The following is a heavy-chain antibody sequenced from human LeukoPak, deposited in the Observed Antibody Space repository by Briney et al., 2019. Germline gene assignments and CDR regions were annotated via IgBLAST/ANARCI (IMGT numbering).Heavy chain of an antibody. CDR3: ARLASSSWPLYYYYGMDV. D-gene: IGHD6-13*01. J-gene: IGHJ6*02. CDR1: GYTLTSYD. Sequence: ASVKVSCKASGYTLTSYDINWVRQATGQGLEWMGWMNPNNGNTGYAQKFQGRVTMTRSTSISTAYMELSSLRSEDTAVYYCARLASSSWPLYYYYGMDVWGQETTVTVSS. CDR2: MNPNNGNT. V-gene: IGHV1-8*01.